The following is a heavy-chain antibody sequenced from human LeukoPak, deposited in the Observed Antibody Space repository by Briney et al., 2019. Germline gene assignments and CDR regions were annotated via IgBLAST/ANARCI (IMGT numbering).Heavy chain of an antibody. D-gene: IGHD3-9*01. CDR2: IFYNGNT. CDR3: ARHVKLRYFDWLLHKNDAFDI. J-gene: IGHJ3*02. Sequence: SETLSLTCAVSGGSISSSSFYWAWIRQPPGEGLEWIGSIFYNGNTYYNPSLKSRVTLSVDMSKNHFSLKLSSVTAADTAVYYCARHVKLRYFDWLLHKNDAFDIWGQGTMVTVSS. CDR1: GGSISSSSFY. V-gene: IGHV4-39*01.